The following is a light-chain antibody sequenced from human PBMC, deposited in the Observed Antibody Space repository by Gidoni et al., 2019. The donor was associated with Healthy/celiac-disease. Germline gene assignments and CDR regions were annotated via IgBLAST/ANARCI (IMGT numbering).Light chain of an antibody. CDR2: AAS. V-gene: IGKV1-39*01. Sequence: DIQMTQSPSSLSASVGDRVTITCRASQSISSILNWYQQKPGKAPKLLIYAASSLQSGVPSRFSGSGSGTDFTLTISSLQPEDFATYYCQQSYSTPATFGQGTKLEIK. CDR3: QQSYSTPAT. J-gene: IGKJ2*01. CDR1: QSISSI.